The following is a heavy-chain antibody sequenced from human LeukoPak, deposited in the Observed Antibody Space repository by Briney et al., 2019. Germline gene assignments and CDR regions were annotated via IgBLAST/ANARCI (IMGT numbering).Heavy chain of an antibody. CDR2: INSDGSST. CDR3: STGSGHAFDI. V-gene: IGHV3-74*01. Sequence: GGSLRLSCAASGFTFSSYWMHWVRQVPGKGLVWVSRINSDGSSTSYADSVKGRFTISRDNAKNTLYVQMNGLRAEGTAVYYCSTGSGHAFDIWGRGTMVTVSS. CDR1: GFTFSSYW. J-gene: IGHJ3*02. D-gene: IGHD3-10*01.